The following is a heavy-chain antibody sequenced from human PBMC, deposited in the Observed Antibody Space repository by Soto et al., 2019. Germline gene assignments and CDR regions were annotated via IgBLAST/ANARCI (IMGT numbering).Heavy chain of an antibody. CDR2: ISGNGGNI. J-gene: IGHJ4*02. CDR1: GFTFSSYA. CDR3: AKYSVIIQTPRKKFYFDY. D-gene: IGHD3-10*01. Sequence: GGSLRLSCAASGFTFSSYAMTWVRQAPGKGLEWVSTISGNGGNIYYADSVKGRFTISRDNSKNRLYLQMHSLRPEDTAIYYCAKYSVIIQTPRKKFYFDYWGQGTLVTVSS. V-gene: IGHV3-23*01.